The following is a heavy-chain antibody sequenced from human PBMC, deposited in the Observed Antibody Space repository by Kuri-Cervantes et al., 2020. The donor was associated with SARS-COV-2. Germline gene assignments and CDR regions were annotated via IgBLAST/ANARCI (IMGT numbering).Heavy chain of an antibody. CDR1: VFTFTPFA. CDR2: INYNAEST. Sequence: GGSLILSFSASVFTFTPFAMSLVRQAPGKGLEWVSTINYNAESTYHADSVKGRFTISRDNSQNTLFLQMDNLRAEDTATYYCARERAGYCSGGSCYRGGRFDYWGQGTLVTVSS. D-gene: IGHD2-15*01. CDR3: ARERAGYCSGGSCYRGGRFDY. V-gene: IGHV3-23*01. J-gene: IGHJ4*02.